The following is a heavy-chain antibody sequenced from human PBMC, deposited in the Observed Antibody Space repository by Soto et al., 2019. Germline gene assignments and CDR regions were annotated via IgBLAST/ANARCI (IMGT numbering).Heavy chain of an antibody. V-gene: IGHV4-31*03. J-gene: IGHJ5*02. CDR1: GGSISSGGYY. Sequence: SETLSLTCTVSGGSISSGGYYWSWIRQHPGKGLEWIGYIYYSGSTNYNPSLKSRVTISVDTSKNQFSLKLSSVTAADTAVYYCASKYDILTGYYNYWFDPWGQGTLVTVSS. CDR2: IYYSGST. CDR3: ASKYDILTGYYNYWFDP. D-gene: IGHD3-9*01.